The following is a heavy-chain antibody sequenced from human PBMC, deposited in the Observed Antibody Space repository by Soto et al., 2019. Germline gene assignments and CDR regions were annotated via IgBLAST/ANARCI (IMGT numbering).Heavy chain of an antibody. CDR2: ISYDGSNK. CDR3: ARDLLMDVPYYYYYDMDV. J-gene: IGHJ6*02. Sequence: QVQVVESGGDVVQPGKSLRLSCAASGFTFRNYAMHWVRQAPGKGLEWVAVISYDGSNKYSADSVKGRFTISRDDSKNTLYLQMNSLRGEDTAVYYCARDLLMDVPYYYYYDMDVWGQGTTVTVSS. CDR1: GFTFRNYA. V-gene: IGHV3-30-3*01. D-gene: IGHD2-8*01.